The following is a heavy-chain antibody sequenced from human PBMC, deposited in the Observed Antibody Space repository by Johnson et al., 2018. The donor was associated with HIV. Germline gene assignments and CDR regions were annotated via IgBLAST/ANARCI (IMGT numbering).Heavy chain of an antibody. CDR1: GFTFSSFA. J-gene: IGHJ3*02. V-gene: IGHV3-30*14. CDR2: ISYDGSNK. Sequence: HVQLVESGGGVVQPGTSLRLSCAASGFTFSSFAMHWVRQAPGKGLEWMAVISYDGSNKYYADSMRGRLTISRDNSKNTVYLQMNSLRAEDTAVYYCARAEPWDRRHYAFDIWGQGTMVTVSS. CDR3: ARAEPWDRRHYAFDI. D-gene: IGHD1-1*01.